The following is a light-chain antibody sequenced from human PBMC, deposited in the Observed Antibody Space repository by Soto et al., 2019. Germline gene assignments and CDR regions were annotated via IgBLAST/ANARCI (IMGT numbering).Light chain of an antibody. V-gene: IGLV1-44*01. Sequence: QSVLTQPPSASGTPGQRVTISCSGSRSNIGSKAVKWYQQFPGTAPKLLIYSNDQRPSGVPDRFSGSKSGTSASLAISGLQSEDEADYYCSSYGGSNNLIFGGGTKLTVL. CDR2: SND. CDR1: RSNIGSKA. CDR3: SSYGGSNNLI. J-gene: IGLJ2*01.